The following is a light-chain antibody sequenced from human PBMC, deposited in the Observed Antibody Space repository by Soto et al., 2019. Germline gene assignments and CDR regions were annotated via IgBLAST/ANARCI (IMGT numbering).Light chain of an antibody. J-gene: IGKJ1*01. CDR2: KAS. CDR1: QSISSW. CDR3: QQYNSYSWT. Sequence: DIQMTQSPSTLSASVGDRVTITCRASQSISSWLAWYQQKPGKAPKLLIYKASSLESGVPSRFSGSGSGTEFTRTISSLQPDDFANYYCQQYNSYSWTFGQGTKVEIK. V-gene: IGKV1-5*03.